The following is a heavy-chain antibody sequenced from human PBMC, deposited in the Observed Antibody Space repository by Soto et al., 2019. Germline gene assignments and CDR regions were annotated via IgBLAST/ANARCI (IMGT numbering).Heavy chain of an antibody. Sequence: PSESLSPTSNTSSSTISTSTWRSWIRQPPGKGLEWIGEIYHSGSTNYNPSLKSRVTISVDKSKNQFSLKLSSVTAADTAVYYCARSITMVRGVTTNWFDPWGQG. J-gene: IGHJ5*02. D-gene: IGHD3-10*01. V-gene: IGHV4-4*02. CDR3: ARSITMVRGVTTNWFDP. CDR1: SSTISTSTW. CDR2: IYHSGST.